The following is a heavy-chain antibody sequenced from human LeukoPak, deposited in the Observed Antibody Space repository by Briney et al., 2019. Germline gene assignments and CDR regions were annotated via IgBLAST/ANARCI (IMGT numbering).Heavy chain of an antibody. D-gene: IGHD5-24*01. V-gene: IGHV4-59*01. Sequence: SETLSLTCAVYGGSFSSYYWSWIRQPPAKGLAWIGFIYYSGSTNYNPSLKSRVTISVDKSKNQFSLKLSSVTAADTAVYYCARWLQLGLFDYWGQGTLVTVSS. CDR2: IYYSGST. CDR3: ARWLQLGLFDY. CDR1: GGSFSSYY. J-gene: IGHJ4*02.